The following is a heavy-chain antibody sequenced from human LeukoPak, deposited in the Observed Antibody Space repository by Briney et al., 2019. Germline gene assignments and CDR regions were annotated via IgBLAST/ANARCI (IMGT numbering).Heavy chain of an antibody. CDR1: GYTFTIYG. D-gene: IGHD3-9*01. J-gene: IGHJ4*02. Sequence: ASVTVSFKASGYTFTIYGISWVRQAPGQGLEWMGWISAYNGNTNYAQKLQGRVTMTTDTSTSTAYMELRSLRSDDTAVYYCARSGNILTGYYKARFDYWGQGTLVTVSS. CDR3: ARSGNILTGYYKARFDY. V-gene: IGHV1-18*01. CDR2: ISAYNGNT.